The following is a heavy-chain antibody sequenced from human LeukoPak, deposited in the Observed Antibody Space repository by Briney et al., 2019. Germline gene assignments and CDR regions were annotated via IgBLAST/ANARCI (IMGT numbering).Heavy chain of an antibody. CDR3: ASSGGSSFYYYYMDV. J-gene: IGHJ6*03. CDR2: INWNGGTT. Sequence: GGSLRLSCAASGFTFDDYGMSWVRQALGKGLEWCSGINWNGGTTGYADSVKGRFTISRDNAKNSLYLQMNSLRAEDTALYYCASSGGSSFYYYYMDVWGKGTTVTVSS. D-gene: IGHD6-19*01. CDR1: GFTFDDYG. V-gene: IGHV3-20*04.